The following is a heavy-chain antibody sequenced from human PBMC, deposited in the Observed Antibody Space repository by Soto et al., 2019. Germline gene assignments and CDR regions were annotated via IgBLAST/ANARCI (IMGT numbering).Heavy chain of an antibody. CDR1: GFTFNNYA. V-gene: IGHV3-23*01. CDR3: AKGRGGSGSLTPRVDF. Sequence: EVQLLESGGGLVQPGGSLRLSCAASGFTFNNYAMTWVRQAPGKGLEWVSAISGGGDTTSYADSVKGRFTVSRDCSKNTLYLQMSSLIAEDTALYYCAKGRGGSGSLTPRVDFWGQGTLVTVSS. D-gene: IGHD3-10*01. J-gene: IGHJ4*02. CDR2: ISGGGDTT.